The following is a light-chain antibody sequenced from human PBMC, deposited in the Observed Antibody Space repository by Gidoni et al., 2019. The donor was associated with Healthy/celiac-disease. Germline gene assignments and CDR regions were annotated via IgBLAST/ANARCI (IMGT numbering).Light chain of an antibody. CDR2: DAS. J-gene: IGKJ3*01. V-gene: IGKV1-33*01. Sequence: DIQMTQSPSSLSASLGDRVTITCQASQDISNYLNWYQQKPRKAPKLLIYDASNLETGVPSRFSGSGSGTDFTFTISSLQPEDIATYYCQQYDNRPSTFGPGTKVDIK. CDR1: QDISNY. CDR3: QQYDNRPST.